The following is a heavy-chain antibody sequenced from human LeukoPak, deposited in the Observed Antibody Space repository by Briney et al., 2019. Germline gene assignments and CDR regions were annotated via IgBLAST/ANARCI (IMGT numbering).Heavy chain of an antibody. Sequence: GGSLRLSCAASGFTFSSYAMHWVRQAPGKGLEWVAVISYDGSNKYYADSVKGRFTISRDNSKNTLYLQMNSLRAEDTAVYYCARDQGRYCSSTSCYSLDYWGQGTLVTVSS. CDR3: ARDQGRYCSSTSCYSLDY. CDR2: ISYDGSNK. D-gene: IGHD2-2*01. CDR1: GFTFSSYA. J-gene: IGHJ4*02. V-gene: IGHV3-30-3*01.